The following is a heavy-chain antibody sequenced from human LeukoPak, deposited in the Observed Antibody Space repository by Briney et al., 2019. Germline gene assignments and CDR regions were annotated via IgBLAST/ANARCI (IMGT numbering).Heavy chain of an antibody. J-gene: IGHJ5*02. CDR2: ISAYNGNT. D-gene: IGHD2-2*01. V-gene: IGHV1-18*04. Sequence: ASVKVSCKASGYTFTSYGISWVRQAPGQGLEWMGWISAYNGNTNYAQKLQGRVTMTTDTSTSTAYMELGSLRSDDTAVYYCARDLVVPAAIEGTPNWFDPWGQGTLVTVSS. CDR1: GYTFTSYG. CDR3: ARDLVVPAAIEGTPNWFDP.